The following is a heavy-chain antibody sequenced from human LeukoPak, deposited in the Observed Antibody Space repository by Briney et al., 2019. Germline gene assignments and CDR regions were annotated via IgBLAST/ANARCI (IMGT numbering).Heavy chain of an antibody. V-gene: IGHV3-48*04. J-gene: IGHJ6*02. CDR3: ARETVVVSNGMDV. CDR1: GFTFSSYS. CDR2: ISSSSTI. D-gene: IGHD2-15*01. Sequence: HAGGSLRLSCAASGFTFSSYSMNWVRQAPGKGLEWVSYISSSSTIYYADSVKGRFTISRDNAKNSLYLQMNSLRAEGTAVYYCARETVVVSNGMDVWGQGTTVTVSS.